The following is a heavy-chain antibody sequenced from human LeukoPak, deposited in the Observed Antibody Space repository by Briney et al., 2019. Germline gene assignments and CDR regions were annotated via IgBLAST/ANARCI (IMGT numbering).Heavy chain of an antibody. D-gene: IGHD5-18*01. Sequence: SVKVSCKASGGTFSSYAISWVRQAPGQGLEWMGRIIPIFGTANYAQKFQGRVTITTDESTSTAHMELSSLRSEDTAVYYCAREVGKYSYGSSLRFDYWGQGTLVTVSS. CDR3: AREVGKYSYGSSLRFDY. V-gene: IGHV1-69*05. CDR1: GGTFSSYA. J-gene: IGHJ4*02. CDR2: IIPIFGTA.